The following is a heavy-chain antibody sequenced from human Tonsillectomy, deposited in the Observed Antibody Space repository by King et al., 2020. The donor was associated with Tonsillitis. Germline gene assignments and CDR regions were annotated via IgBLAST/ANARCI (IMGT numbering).Heavy chain of an antibody. V-gene: IGHV4-61*02. CDR1: GGSASSGIYY. J-gene: IGHJ4*02. D-gene: IGHD6-19*01. CDR2: FYTSGST. CDR3: ARGRPFLADFSGWYHDY. Sequence: VQLQESGPGLVKPSQTLSLTCTVSGGSASSGIYYWSWIRQPAGKGLECIGRFYTSGSTNYNPSLKSRVTMSLDTSENQFSLRLSSVTAADTAVYYCARGRPFLADFSGWYHDYWGQGTLVTVSA.